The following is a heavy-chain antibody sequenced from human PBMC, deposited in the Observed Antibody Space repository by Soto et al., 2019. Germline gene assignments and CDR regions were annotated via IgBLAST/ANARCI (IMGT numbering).Heavy chain of an antibody. V-gene: IGHV4-59*12. J-gene: IGHJ3*02. CDR3: ARDRSGSYYDAFDS. D-gene: IGHD1-26*01. CDR2: IYYSGSN. Sequence: PSETLSLTCTVSGGSISSYNRSWIRQSPGKGLEWIGYIYYSGSNNYNPSLKSRVTISVDTSKNQFSLKLSSVTAADTAVYYCARDRSGSYYDAFDSWGQGKRVTASS. CDR1: GGSISSYN.